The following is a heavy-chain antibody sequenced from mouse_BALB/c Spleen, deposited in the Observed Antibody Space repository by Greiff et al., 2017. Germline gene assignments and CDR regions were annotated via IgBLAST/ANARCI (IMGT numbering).Heavy chain of an antibody. Sequence: VKLQESGPGLVAPSQSLSITCTVSGFSLTSYGVHWVRQPPGKGLEWLGVIWAGGSTNYNSALMSRLSISKDNSKSQVFLKMHSLQTDDTAMYYCARSRRMDYWGQGTSVTVSS. CDR3: ARSRRMDY. J-gene: IGHJ4*01. V-gene: IGHV2-9*02. CDR1: GFSLTSYG. CDR2: IWAGGST.